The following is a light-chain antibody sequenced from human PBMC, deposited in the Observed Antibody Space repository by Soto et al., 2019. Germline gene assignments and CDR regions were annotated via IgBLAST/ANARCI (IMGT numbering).Light chain of an antibody. CDR2: EVS. CDR3: SSLTSSSNSVV. CDR1: SSDVGGYNY. J-gene: IGLJ2*01. V-gene: IGLV2-14*01. Sequence: QSALTQPASVSGSPGQSITISCTGTSSDVGGYNYVSWYQQHPGKAPKLVIYEVSDRPSGISNRFSGSKSGNTASLTISGLQAEDEADYYCSSLTSSSNSVVFGGGTKLTVL.